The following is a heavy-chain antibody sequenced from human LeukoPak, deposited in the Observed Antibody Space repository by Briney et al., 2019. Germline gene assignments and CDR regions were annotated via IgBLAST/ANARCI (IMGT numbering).Heavy chain of an antibody. CDR2: IIPILGIA. J-gene: IGHJ5*02. Sequence: ASVKVSCKASGGTFSSYAISWVRQAPGQGLEWMGRIIPILGIANYAQKFQGRVTITADKSTSTAYMELSSLRSGDTAVYYCARAGRLKPLNWFDPWGQGTLVTVSS. CDR3: ARAGRLKPLNWFDP. D-gene: IGHD6-19*01. CDR1: GGTFSSYA. V-gene: IGHV1-69*04.